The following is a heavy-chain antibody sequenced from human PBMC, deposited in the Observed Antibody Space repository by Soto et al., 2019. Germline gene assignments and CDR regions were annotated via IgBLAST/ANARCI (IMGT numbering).Heavy chain of an antibody. Sequence: SVKVSCKASGGTFSSYAISWVRQAPGQGLEWMGGIIPIFGTANYAQKFQGRVTITADESTSTAYMELSSLRSEDTAVYYCARVGDYGGNLYYFDYWGQGTLVTVSS. J-gene: IGHJ4*02. V-gene: IGHV1-69*13. D-gene: IGHD4-17*01. CDR1: GGTFSSYA. CDR2: IIPIFGTA. CDR3: ARVGDYGGNLYYFDY.